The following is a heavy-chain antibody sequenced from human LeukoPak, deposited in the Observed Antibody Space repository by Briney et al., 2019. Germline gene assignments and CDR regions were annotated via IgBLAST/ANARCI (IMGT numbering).Heavy chain of an antibody. CDR3: ARRAVAGAVAGY. V-gene: IGHV3-48*03. D-gene: IGHD6-19*01. Sequence: GGYLRLSCAASGFTFSSYEMNWVRQAPGKGLEWVSYISSDGSTIYYADSVRGRYTISGDNAKNSLYLQINSLRAEDTAIYYSARRAVAGAVAGYWGQGTLVTVSS. CDR2: ISSDGSTI. CDR1: GFTFSSYE. J-gene: IGHJ4*02.